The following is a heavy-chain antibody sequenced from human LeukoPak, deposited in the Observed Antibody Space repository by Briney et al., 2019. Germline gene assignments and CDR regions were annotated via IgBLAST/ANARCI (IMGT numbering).Heavy chain of an antibody. Sequence: SETLSLTCTVSGGSISSYYWSWIRQPPGKGLEWIGYIYTSGSTNYNPSLKSRVTISVDTSKNQFSLKLSSVTAADTAVYYCARQAAAGAPFDYWGQGTLVTVSS. J-gene: IGHJ4*02. CDR1: GGSISSYY. CDR2: IYTSGST. V-gene: IGHV4-4*09. CDR3: ARQAAAGAPFDY. D-gene: IGHD6-13*01.